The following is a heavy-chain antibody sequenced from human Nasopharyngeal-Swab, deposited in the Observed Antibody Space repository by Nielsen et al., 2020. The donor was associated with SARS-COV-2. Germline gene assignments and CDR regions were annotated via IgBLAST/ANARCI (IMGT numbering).Heavy chain of an antibody. D-gene: IGHD6-13*01. J-gene: IGHJ6*02. Sequence: GGSLRLSCAASGFTFSSYAMSWVRQAPGKGLEWVSAISGSGGSTYYADSVKGRFTISTDNSKNTLYLQMNSLRAEDTAVYYCAKSVAAAGPDYYYGLDVWGQGTTVTVSS. CDR1: GFTFSSYA. V-gene: IGHV3-23*01. CDR2: ISGSGGST. CDR3: AKSVAAAGPDYYYGLDV.